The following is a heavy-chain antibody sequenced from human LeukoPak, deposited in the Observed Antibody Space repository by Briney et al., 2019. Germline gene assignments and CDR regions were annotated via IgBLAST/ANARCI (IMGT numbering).Heavy chain of an antibody. CDR1: GGSFSGYY. CDR3: ARIVSWAYDFWSGYYHNWFDP. V-gene: IGHV4-34*01. Sequence: PSETLSLTCVVYGGSFSGYYWSWIRQPPGKGLEWIGEINHSGSTNYNPSLKSRVTISVDTSKNQFSLKLSSVTAADTAVYYCARIVSWAYDFWSGYYHNWFDPWGQGTLVTVSS. D-gene: IGHD3-3*01. J-gene: IGHJ5*02. CDR2: INHSGST.